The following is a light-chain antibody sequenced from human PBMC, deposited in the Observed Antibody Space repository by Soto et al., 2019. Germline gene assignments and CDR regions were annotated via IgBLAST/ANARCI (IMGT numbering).Light chain of an antibody. V-gene: IGLV2-11*01. CDR2: DVS. J-gene: IGLJ3*02. CDR1: NSDIGNYNY. Sequence: QSALTQPRSVSGSPGQSVTISCTGTNSDIGNYNYVSWYQQHPGKAPKVMIYDVSKRPSGVPDRFSCSKSGNTASLTISGLQAEDEADYYCCSYPGSHTWVFGGGTQLTVL. CDR3: CSYPGSHTWV.